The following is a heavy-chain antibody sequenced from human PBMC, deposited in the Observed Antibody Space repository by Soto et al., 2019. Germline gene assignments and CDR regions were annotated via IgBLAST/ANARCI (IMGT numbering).Heavy chain of an antibody. V-gene: IGHV3-15*01. CDR1: GFTFSNAW. CDR3: TTVTLLVVAAATGDI. CDR2: IRSKADGGTT. J-gene: IGHJ3*02. D-gene: IGHD2-15*01. Sequence: SGGSLRLSCAASGFTFSNAWMSWVRQAPGKGLEWVGRIRSKADGGTTDYAAPVKGRFTISRDDSKNTLYLQMNSLKTEDTAVYYCTTVTLLVVAAATGDIWGQGTMVTV.